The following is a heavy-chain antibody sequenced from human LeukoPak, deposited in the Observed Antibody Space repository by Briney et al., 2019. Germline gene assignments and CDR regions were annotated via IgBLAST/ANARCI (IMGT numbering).Heavy chain of an antibody. CDR2: IYYSGST. Sequence: SETLSLTCTVSGGSITSSSYYWGWIRQPPGKGLEWIGNIYYSGSTYYNASLKSRVTISVDTSKNQFSLKLSSVTAADTAVYYCARHMRITMVRGGVDYWGQGTLVTVSS. J-gene: IGHJ4*02. CDR1: GGSITSSSYY. V-gene: IGHV4-39*01. CDR3: ARHMRITMVRGGVDY. D-gene: IGHD3-10*01.